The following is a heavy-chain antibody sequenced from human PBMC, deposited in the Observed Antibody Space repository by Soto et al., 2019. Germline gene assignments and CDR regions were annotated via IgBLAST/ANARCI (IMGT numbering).Heavy chain of an antibody. V-gene: IGHV1-69*02. CDR2: IIPILGIA. J-gene: IGHJ6*03. Sequence: SVKVSFKASGGTFSSYTISWVRQAPGQGLEWMGRIIPILGIANYAQKFQGRVTITADKSTSTAYMELSSLRSEDTAVYYCARGPDFWSGYPANYYYMDVWGKGTTVTVSS. CDR3: ARGPDFWSGYPANYYYMDV. D-gene: IGHD3-3*01. CDR1: GGTFSSYT.